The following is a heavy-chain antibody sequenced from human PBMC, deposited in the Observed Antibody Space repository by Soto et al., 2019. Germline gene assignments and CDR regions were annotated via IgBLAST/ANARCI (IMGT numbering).Heavy chain of an antibody. CDR3: ARGSGLTGYYRNYYYGMDV. D-gene: IGHD3-9*01. CDR1: VGSGSGYY. Sequence: SETLSLTCAVYVGSGSGYYWSWIRQPPGKGLEWMGEINHSGSTNYNPSLKSRVTISVDTSKNQFSLKLSSVTAADTAVYYCARGSGLTGYYRNYYYGMDVWGQGTTVTVSS. J-gene: IGHJ6*02. V-gene: IGHV4-34*01. CDR2: INHSGST.